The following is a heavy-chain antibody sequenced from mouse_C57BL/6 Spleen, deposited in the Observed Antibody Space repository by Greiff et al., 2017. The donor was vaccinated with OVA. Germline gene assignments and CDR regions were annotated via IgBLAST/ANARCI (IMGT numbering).Heavy chain of an antibody. J-gene: IGHJ1*03. D-gene: IGHD1-1*01. CDR1: GFNIKDDY. CDR3: TTPFTTQRYFDV. CDR2: IDPENGDT. Sequence: EVKLVESGAELVRPGASVKLSCTASGFNIKDDYMHWVKQRPEQGLEWIGWIDPENGDTEYASKFQGKATITADTSSNTAYLQLSSLTSEDTAVYYCTTPFTTQRYFDVWGTGTTVTVSS. V-gene: IGHV14-4*01.